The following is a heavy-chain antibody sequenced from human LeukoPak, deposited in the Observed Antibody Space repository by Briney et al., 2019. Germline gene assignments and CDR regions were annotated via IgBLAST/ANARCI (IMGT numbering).Heavy chain of an antibody. CDR3: ARGYCSGGSCYHPFEFDY. V-gene: IGHV3-7*01. Sequence: GSLRLSCAASGFIFSSYWMTWVRQAPGKGLEWVANIKQAGSENSYVDSVKGRFTISRDNAKNSLYLQMNSLRAEDTAVYYCARGYCSGGSCYHPFEFDYWGQGTLVTVSS. J-gene: IGHJ4*02. D-gene: IGHD2-15*01. CDR2: IKQAGSEN. CDR1: GFIFSSYW.